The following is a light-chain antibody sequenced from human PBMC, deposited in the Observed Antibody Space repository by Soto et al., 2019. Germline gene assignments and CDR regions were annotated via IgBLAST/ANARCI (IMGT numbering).Light chain of an antibody. Sequence: QSALTQPRSVSGSPGQSVTISCTGTSSDVGGYNYVSWYQQHPGKAPKLMIYEVTNRPSGVSNRFSGSKSGNTASLTISGLQAEDEADYFCCSYTRSSTVVFGGGTKLTVL. V-gene: IGLV2-14*01. CDR2: EVT. CDR3: CSYTRSSTVV. J-gene: IGLJ2*01. CDR1: SSDVGGYNY.